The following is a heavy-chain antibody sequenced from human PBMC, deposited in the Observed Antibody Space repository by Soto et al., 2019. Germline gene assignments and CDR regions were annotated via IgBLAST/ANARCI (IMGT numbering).Heavy chain of an antibody. CDR1: GGIFSNYA. D-gene: IGHD3-22*01. CDR2: IIPMYETA. V-gene: IGHV1-69*06. CDR3: ARDITSHYDSSGYFFVPVFDY. Sequence: SVKVSCKASGGIFSNYAISWVRQAPGQGLEWIGGIIPMYETAKYAQKFQDRVTITADRSTSTAYMELSSLTSEDTAVYYCARDITSHYDSSGYFFVPVFDYWGQGTLVTVSS. J-gene: IGHJ4*02.